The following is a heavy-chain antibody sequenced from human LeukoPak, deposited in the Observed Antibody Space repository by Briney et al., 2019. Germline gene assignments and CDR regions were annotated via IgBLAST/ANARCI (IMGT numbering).Heavy chain of an antibody. J-gene: IGHJ4*02. Sequence: PGVSLRLSCAGSGFSFSSYGMHWVRQAPGKGLEWMAFIRSDGSNKYYADSVKGRFTISRDSSKNTLYLQMNSLRAEDTAVYYCARILDSAWGELGYWGQGTLVTVSS. V-gene: IGHV3-30*02. CDR2: IRSDGSNK. CDR3: ARILDSAWGELGY. D-gene: IGHD6-19*01. CDR1: GFSFSSYG.